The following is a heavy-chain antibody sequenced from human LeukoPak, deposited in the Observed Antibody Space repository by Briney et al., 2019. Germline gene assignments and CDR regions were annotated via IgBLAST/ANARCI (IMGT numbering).Heavy chain of an antibody. D-gene: IGHD2-2*01. CDR3: ARANFLYCSSTTCLFDD. CDR1: GYTFTDYY. Sequence: GASVKVSRKASGYTFTDYYMHWVRQAPGQGFEWMGWINPNDGDTNYAQKFQGRVTMTRDTSISTAHMEVRRLRSDDTAVYYCARANFLYCSSTTCLFDDWGEGTLVTVSS. J-gene: IGHJ4*02. CDR2: INPNDGDT. V-gene: IGHV1-2*02.